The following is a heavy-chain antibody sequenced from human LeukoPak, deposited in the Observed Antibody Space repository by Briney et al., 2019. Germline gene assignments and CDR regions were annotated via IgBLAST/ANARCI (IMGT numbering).Heavy chain of an antibody. D-gene: IGHD5-12*01. J-gene: IGHJ4*02. CDR3: ARDLGPTIPLGY. CDR1: GGSISSSSYY. V-gene: IGHV4-39*07. Sequence: SETLSLTCTVSGGSISSSSYYWGWIRQPPGKGLEWIGSIYYSGSTYYNPSLKSRVTISVDTSKNQFSLKLSSVTAADTAVYYCARDLGPTIPLGYWGQGTLVTVSS. CDR2: IYYSGST.